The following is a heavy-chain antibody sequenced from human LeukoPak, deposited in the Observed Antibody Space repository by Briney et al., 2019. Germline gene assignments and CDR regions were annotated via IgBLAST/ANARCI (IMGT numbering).Heavy chain of an antibody. CDR2: THSSGLT. V-gene: IGHV4-59*08. J-gene: IGHJ3*02. D-gene: IGHD6-19*01. Sequence: SETLSLTCTVSGDSITGYHWSWIRQPPGQGLEWIGSTHSSGLTYYNPSLRSRIIMSLDTSEIQFSLRLSSVTAADTAVYYCARHSSDWPDTFEIWGQRTMVTVSS. CDR3: ARHSSDWPDTFEI. CDR1: GDSITGYH.